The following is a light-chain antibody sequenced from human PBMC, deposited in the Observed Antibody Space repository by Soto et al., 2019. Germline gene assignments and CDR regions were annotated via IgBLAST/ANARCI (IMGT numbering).Light chain of an antibody. CDR2: EVS. V-gene: IGLV2-14*01. J-gene: IGLJ3*02. CDR1: SSDVGGYNY. Sequence: QSALTQPASVSGSPGQSIAISCTGTSSDVGGYNYVSWYQQHPGKAPKLMIYEVSNRPSGVSNRFSGSKSGNTASLTISGLQAEDEADYYCSSYASSGTPWVFGGGTKLTVL. CDR3: SSYASSGTPWV.